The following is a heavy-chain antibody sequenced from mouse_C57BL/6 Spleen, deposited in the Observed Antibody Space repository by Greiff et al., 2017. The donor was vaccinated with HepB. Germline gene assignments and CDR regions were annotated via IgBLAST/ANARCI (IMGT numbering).Heavy chain of an antibody. V-gene: IGHV1-15*01. D-gene: IGHD2-5*01. CDR1: GYTFTDYE. CDR2: IDPETGGT. J-gene: IGHJ1*03. CDR3: TRFYSNYGYFDV. Sequence: VKLMESGAELVRPGASVTLSCKASGYTFTDYEMHWVKQTPVHGLEWIGAIDPETGGTAYNQKFKGKAILTADKSSSTAYMELRSLTSEDSAVYYCTRFYSNYGYFDVWGTGTTVTVSS.